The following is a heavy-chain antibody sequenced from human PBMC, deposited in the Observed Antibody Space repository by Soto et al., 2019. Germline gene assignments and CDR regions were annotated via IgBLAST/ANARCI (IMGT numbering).Heavy chain of an antibody. J-gene: IGHJ5*02. V-gene: IGHV3-30*03. D-gene: IGHD3-10*01. Sequence: QVQLVESGGGVVQPGRSLRLSCAASGFTFSSYGMHWVRQAPGKGLEWVAVISYDGSNKYYADSVKGRFTISRDNSKNTLYLQMNSLRAEDTAVYYCARGGAYYYGSGSYRGFDPWGQGTLVTVSS. CDR3: ARGGAYYYGSGSYRGFDP. CDR1: GFTFSSYG. CDR2: ISYDGSNK.